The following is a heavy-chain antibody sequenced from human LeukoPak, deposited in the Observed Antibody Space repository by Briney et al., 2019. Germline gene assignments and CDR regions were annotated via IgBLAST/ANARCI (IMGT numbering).Heavy chain of an antibody. CDR3: AKDIECSSSSVDY. V-gene: IGHV3-9*01. J-gene: IGHJ4*02. D-gene: IGHD6-6*01. Sequence: GGSLRLSCAASGFTFDDYAMHWVRQAPGKGLEWVSGISWNSGSIGYADSVKGRFTISRDNAKNSLYLQMNSLRAEDTALYYCAKDIECSSSSVDYWGQGTLVTVSS. CDR1: GFTFDDYA. CDR2: ISWNSGSI.